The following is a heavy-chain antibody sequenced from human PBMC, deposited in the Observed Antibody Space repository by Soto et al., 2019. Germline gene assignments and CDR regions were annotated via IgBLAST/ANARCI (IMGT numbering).Heavy chain of an antibody. CDR3: ATMGTPATGLYYFDN. J-gene: IGHJ4*02. CDR1: GGSISSGNYY. Sequence: QVQLQESDPGLVKPSQTLSLTCTVSGGSISSGNYYWSWIRQPPGKGLEWIGFMSYSGSTSYNASLKSRVTISVDTSKSQFSLNLRFVTAADTAVYYCATMGTPATGLYYFDNWGQGTLVTVSS. V-gene: IGHV4-30-4*01. CDR2: MSYSGST. D-gene: IGHD1-7*01.